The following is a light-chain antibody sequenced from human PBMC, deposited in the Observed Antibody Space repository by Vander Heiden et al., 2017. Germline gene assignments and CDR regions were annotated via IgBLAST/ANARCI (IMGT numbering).Light chain of an antibody. V-gene: IGLV2-14*01. CDR1: SSDVGGYNY. Sequence: QSPLTQPASVSGSTGQSTTISCTGTSSDVGGYNYVSWYQQHPGKAPKLMIYEVSNRPSGVSNRISGLQAEDEADYYCSSYTSSSTPVVFGGGTKLTVL. J-gene: IGLJ2*01. CDR2: EVS. CDR3: SSYTSSSTPVV.